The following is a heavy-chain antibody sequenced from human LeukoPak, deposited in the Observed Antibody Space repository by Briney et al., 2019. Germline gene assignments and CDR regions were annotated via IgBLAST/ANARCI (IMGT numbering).Heavy chain of an antibody. V-gene: IGHV1-69*13. J-gene: IGHJ5*02. CDR1: GGTFSSYA. D-gene: IGHD2-15*01. Sequence: SVKVSCKASGGTFSSYAISWVRQAPGQGLEWMGGIIPIFGTANYAQKFQGRVTITADESTSTAYMELSSLRSEDTAAYYCARDRYCSGGSCWGSWFDPWGQGTLVTVSS. CDR2: IIPIFGTA. CDR3: ARDRYCSGGSCWGSWFDP.